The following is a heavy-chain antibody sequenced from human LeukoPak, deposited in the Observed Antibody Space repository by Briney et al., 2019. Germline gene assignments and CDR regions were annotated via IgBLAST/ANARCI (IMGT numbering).Heavy chain of an antibody. V-gene: IGHV3-30*04. J-gene: IGHJ6*02. D-gene: IGHD3-10*01. CDR1: GFTFSSYA. CDR2: MSYDGSDK. CDR3: ARGEYYYGSGSPLYYYYGMDV. Sequence: GRPLRLSCAASGFTFSSYAMHWVRQAPGKGLEWVVVMSYDGSDKYYADSVKGRFTISRDNSKNTLYLQMNSLRAEDTAVYYCARGEYYYGSGSPLYYYYGMDVWGQGTTVTVSS.